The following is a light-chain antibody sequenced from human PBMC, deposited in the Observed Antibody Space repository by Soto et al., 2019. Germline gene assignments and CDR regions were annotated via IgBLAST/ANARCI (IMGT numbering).Light chain of an antibody. V-gene: IGKV1-39*01. CDR3: HQSAGSLTWT. J-gene: IGKJ1*01. CDR2: DAS. Sequence: DIQMTQSPSSLSASVGDRVTITCRASQTIRYSLNWYQQKPGKAPKVLIYDASTLQSGVPPRFSGSGSGTDFAHTISSLQPEDFATYYCHQSAGSLTWTFGQGTRVEAK. CDR1: QTIRYS.